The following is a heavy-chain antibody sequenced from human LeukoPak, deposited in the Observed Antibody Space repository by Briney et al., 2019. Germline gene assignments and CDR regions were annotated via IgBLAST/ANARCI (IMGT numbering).Heavy chain of an antibody. V-gene: IGHV3-23*01. J-gene: IGHJ4*02. CDR2: VSGSGDNT. CDR1: GFTFSSYA. CDR3: ARGGYSYGRPFDH. Sequence: GGSLRLSCAASGFTFSSYAMSWVRQAPGKGLEWVSSVSGSGDNTYYVDSVKGRFTISRDNSKNMVYLQMNSLRVEDTAVYYCARGGYSYGRPFDHWGQGTLVTVSS. D-gene: IGHD5-18*01.